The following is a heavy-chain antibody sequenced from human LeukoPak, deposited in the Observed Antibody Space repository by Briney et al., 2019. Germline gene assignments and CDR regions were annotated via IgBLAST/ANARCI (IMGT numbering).Heavy chain of an antibody. D-gene: IGHD3-9*01. J-gene: IGHJ6*02. V-gene: IGHV3-23*01. Sequence: PGGSLRLSCAASGFTFSSYAMSWVRQAPGKGLEWVSAISGSGGSTYYADSVKGRFTISRDNSKNTLYLQMNSLRAEDTAVYYCARESGVLRYFDWLDVWGQGTTVTVSS. CDR1: GFTFSSYA. CDR3: ARESGVLRYFDWLDV. CDR2: ISGSGGST.